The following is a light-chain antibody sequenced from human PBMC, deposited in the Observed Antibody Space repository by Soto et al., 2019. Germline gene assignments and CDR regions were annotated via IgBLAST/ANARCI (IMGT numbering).Light chain of an antibody. V-gene: IGKV3-20*01. CDR2: DVS. Sequence: EVVLTQSPGTPSLSPGGRGALSCRASQTISRNAVAWYQQRPGQAPTLLIYDVSSRATGIPDRFSGSGSRTDFTLTISRLEPEDFAVYYCQHYGASPGAFGPGTKVDIK. J-gene: IGKJ3*01. CDR3: QHYGASPGA. CDR1: QTISRNA.